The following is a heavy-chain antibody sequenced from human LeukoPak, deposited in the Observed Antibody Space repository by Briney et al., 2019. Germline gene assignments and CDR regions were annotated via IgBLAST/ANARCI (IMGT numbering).Heavy chain of an antibody. CDR1: GGSISSSNY. J-gene: IGHJ4*02. CDR3: ARGTGSYYDY. V-gene: IGHV4-61*01. Sequence: SGTLSLTCAVSGGSISSSNYWSWIRQPPGKGLEWIGYIYYSGTTNYNPSLKSRVTISADASKNQFSLRLRSVTAADTAVYYCARGTGSYYDYWGQGTLVTVSS. D-gene: IGHD3/OR15-3a*01. CDR2: IYYSGTT.